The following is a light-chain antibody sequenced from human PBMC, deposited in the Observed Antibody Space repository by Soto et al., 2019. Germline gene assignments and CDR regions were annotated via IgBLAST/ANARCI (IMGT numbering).Light chain of an antibody. CDR2: GVS. J-gene: IGKJ4*01. V-gene: IGKV3D-20*02. Sequence: EIVLTQSPGTLSLSPGERAPLSCRASQSVNSNYLAWHQQKPGQAPRLLIYGVSSRATGIPDRFSGSGSGTDFTLTISSLEPEDFAVYYCQQRSNWPLTFGGGTKVDI. CDR1: QSVNSNY. CDR3: QQRSNWPLT.